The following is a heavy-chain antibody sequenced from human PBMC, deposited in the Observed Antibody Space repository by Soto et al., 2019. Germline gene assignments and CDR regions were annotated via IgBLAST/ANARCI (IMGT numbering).Heavy chain of an antibody. CDR2: ISSSSSYI. V-gene: IGHV3-21*01. CDR1: GFTLSSYS. J-gene: IGHJ3*02. CDR3: ARGDAFDI. Sequence: EVQLVESGGGLVKPGGSLRLSCAASGFTLSSYSMNWVRQAPGKGLECVSSISSSSSYIYYADSVKGRFTISRDNAKNSMYLQMNSLRAEDTAVYYCARGDAFDIWGQGTMVTVSS.